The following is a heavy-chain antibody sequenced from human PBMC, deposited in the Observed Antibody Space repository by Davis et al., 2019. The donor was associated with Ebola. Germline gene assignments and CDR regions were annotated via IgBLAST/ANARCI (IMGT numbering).Heavy chain of an antibody. V-gene: IGHV3-30-3*01. Sequence: GSLRLSCAASGFTFSSYAMHWVRQAPGKGLEWVAVISYDGSNKYYADSVKGRFTISRDNSKNTLYLQMNSLRSEDTAVYYCASGVPAVGTRYWGQGTLVTVSS. CDR1: GFTFSSYA. CDR3: ASGVPAVGTRY. D-gene: IGHD6-13*01. CDR2: ISYDGSNK. J-gene: IGHJ4*02.